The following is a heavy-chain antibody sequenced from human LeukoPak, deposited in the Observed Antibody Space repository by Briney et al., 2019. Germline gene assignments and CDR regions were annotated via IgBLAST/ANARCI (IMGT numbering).Heavy chain of an antibody. Sequence: GGSLRLSCAASGFTFSSYSMNWVRQAPGKGLEWVSYISSSSTIYYADSVKGRFTISRDNAKNSLYLQMNSLRAEDTAVYYCANADDYDFWSGYYGFDYWGQGTLVTVSS. D-gene: IGHD3-3*01. CDR2: ISSSSTI. CDR3: ANADDYDFWSGYYGFDY. J-gene: IGHJ4*02. CDR1: GFTFSSYS. V-gene: IGHV3-48*01.